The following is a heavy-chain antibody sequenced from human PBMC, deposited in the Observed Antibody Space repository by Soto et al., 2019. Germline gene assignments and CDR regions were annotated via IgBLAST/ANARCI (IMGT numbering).Heavy chain of an antibody. CDR3: ATAGNYDSSGRDF. J-gene: IGHJ4*02. CDR1: GFIFNNYA. CDR2: ISANSGNT. Sequence: QVQLVRSGAEVKQPGAAVKVSCKAFGFIFNNYAINWVRQAPGQGLEWLGWISANSGNTDYAQKLQGRVTMTTDTSTSTAYMELRSLRSDDTAVYYCATAGNYDSSGRDFWGQGTLVTVSS. V-gene: IGHV1-18*04. D-gene: IGHD3-22*01.